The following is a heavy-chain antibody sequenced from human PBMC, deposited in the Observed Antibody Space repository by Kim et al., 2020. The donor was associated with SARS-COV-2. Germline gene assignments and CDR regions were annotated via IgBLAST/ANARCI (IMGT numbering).Heavy chain of an antibody. CDR3: ARLGILGVPYMDV. V-gene: IGHV4-59*08. J-gene: IGHJ6*03. D-gene: IGHD2-8*01. CDR1: GDSISPYY. Sequence: SETLSLTCTVSGDSISPYYWSWIRQSPGKGLEWLGYISYSEDYTGNTNYNPSLKSPVTISIDPSKKQFSLKLRSVNAADTAVYYCARLGILGVPYMDVWG. CDR2: ISYSEDYTGNT.